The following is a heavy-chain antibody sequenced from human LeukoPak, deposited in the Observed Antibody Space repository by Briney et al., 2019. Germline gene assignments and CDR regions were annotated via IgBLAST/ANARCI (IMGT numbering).Heavy chain of an antibody. CDR2: ISYSGST. Sequence: PSETLSLTCTVSGDSISSYHWSWIRQPPGKGLEWIGYISYSGSTNYNPSLKGRVTISVDTSKNQFSLKLSSVTAADTAVYYCARVGRGDHTWGSYYFDHWGQGTLVTVSS. CDR3: ARVGRGDHTWGSYYFDH. V-gene: IGHV4-59*01. D-gene: IGHD3-16*01. J-gene: IGHJ4*02. CDR1: GDSISSYH.